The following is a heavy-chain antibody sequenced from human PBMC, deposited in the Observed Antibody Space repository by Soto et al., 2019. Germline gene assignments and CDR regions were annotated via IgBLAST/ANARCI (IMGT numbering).Heavy chain of an antibody. D-gene: IGHD2-15*01. J-gene: IGHJ5*02. CDR2: IYYSGGT. CDR3: ARLVQLLQGRWFDP. Sequence: QVQLQESGPGLVKPSQTLSLTCTVSGGSISSGDYYWSWIRQPPGKGLEWIGYIYYSGGTYYNPSLKSRITRSVDTSKNQFSLKLSSVTAADTAVYYCARLVQLLQGRWFDPWAQGTLVTVSS. CDR1: GGSISSGDYY. V-gene: IGHV4-30-4*01.